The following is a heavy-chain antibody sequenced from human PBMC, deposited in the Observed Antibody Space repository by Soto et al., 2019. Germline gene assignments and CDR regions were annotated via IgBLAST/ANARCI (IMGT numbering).Heavy chain of an antibody. D-gene: IGHD3-9*01. CDR1: GYTFTSYY. Sequence: RASVKVSCKASGYTFTSYYMHWVRQAPGQGLEWMGIINPSGGSTSYAQKFQGRVTMTRDTSTSTVYMELSSLRSEDTAVYYCGRGGFLLRYFDWSMGNPYDSRLFDYRGQRTPVTVSS. V-gene: IGHV1-46*01. CDR2: INPSGGST. J-gene: IGHJ4*02. CDR3: GRGGFLLRYFDWSMGNPYDSRLFDY.